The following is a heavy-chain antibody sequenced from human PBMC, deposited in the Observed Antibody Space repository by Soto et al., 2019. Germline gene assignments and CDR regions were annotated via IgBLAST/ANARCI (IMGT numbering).Heavy chain of an antibody. D-gene: IGHD3-22*01. CDR1: GFTFSSYG. CDR3: ARDQTDSGGYSDS. CDR2: IWNDGSNE. Sequence: GGSLRLSCEESGFTFSSYGMHWVRQAPGKGLEWVAIIWNDGSNEYYADSVKGRFTISRDNSKNTLYLQVSNLRAEDTAVYFCARDQTDSGGYSDSWGQGTLVTVSS. J-gene: IGHJ4*02. V-gene: IGHV3-33*01.